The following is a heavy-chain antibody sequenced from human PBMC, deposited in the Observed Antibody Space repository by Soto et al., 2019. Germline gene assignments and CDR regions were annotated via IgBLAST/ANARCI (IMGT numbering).Heavy chain of an antibody. CDR3: AAYYYGSGRSHYFDY. CDR2: IYYSGST. D-gene: IGHD3-10*01. CDR1: GGSISSGGYY. J-gene: IGHJ4*02. Sequence: SETLSLTCTVSGGSISSGGYYWSWIRQHPGKGLEWIGYIYYSGSTYYNPFLKSRVTISVDTSKNQFSLKLSSVTAADTAVYYCAAYYYGSGRSHYFDYWGQGTLVTVSS. V-gene: IGHV4-31*03.